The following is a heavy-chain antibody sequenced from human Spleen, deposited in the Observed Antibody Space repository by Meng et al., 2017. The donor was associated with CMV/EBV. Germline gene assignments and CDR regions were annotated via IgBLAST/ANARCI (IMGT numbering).Heavy chain of an antibody. CDR1: GYTFTSYY. CDR3: ARAHQYCSSTSCYPGY. Sequence: ASVKVSCKASGYTFTSYYMHWVRQAPGQGLEWMGIINPSGGSTSYAQKFQGRVTMTRDTSISTAYLELSRRRSDDTAVYYCARAHQYCSSTSCYPGYCGQGTLVTVSS. D-gene: IGHD2-2*01. V-gene: IGHV1-46*01. CDR2: INPSGGST. J-gene: IGHJ4*02.